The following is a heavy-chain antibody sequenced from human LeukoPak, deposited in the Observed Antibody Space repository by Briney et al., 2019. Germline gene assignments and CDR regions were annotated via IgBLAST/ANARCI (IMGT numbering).Heavy chain of an antibody. J-gene: IGHJ4*02. CDR2: INPSGGTT. CDR1: GYTLTTYY. V-gene: IGHV1-46*01. D-gene: IGHD2-15*01. Sequence: ASVKVSCKASGYTLTTYYIHWVRHPPGQGLVWMGIINPSGGTTSYTQKFQGRVTMTRDTSTSTVYMELTSLRSEDTAVYYCARWGSGTWFCHDYWGQGTLVTVSS. CDR3: ARWGSGTWFCHDY.